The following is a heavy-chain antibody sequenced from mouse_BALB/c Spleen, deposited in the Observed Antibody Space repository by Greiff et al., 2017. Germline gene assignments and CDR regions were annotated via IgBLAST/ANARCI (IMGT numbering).Heavy chain of an antibody. CDR2: INPSNGRT. V-gene: IGHV1S81*02. CDR1: GYTFTSYW. D-gene: IGHD2-4*01. CDR3: ARLDYDEGRFDY. J-gene: IGHJ2*01. Sequence: QVQLKQPGAELVKPGASVKLSCKASGYTFTSYWMHWVKQRPGQGLEWIGEINPSNGRTNYNEKFKSKATFTADTSSNTAYMQLSSLTSEDAAVYYCARLDYDEGRFDYWGQGTTLTVSS.